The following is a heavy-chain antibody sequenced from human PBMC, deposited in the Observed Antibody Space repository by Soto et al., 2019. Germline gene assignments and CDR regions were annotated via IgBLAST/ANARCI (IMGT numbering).Heavy chain of an antibody. V-gene: IGHV3-23*01. J-gene: IGHJ4*02. CDR2: ITGSSGRT. CDR1: GFTFSNYA. D-gene: IGHD1-26*01. Sequence: EVHLLEFGGGLVQPGGSLRLSCAASGFTFSNYAMNWVRQAPGKGLEWVSGITGSSGRTFYADSVKGRFTISRDNSKNTVYLQMNSVRADDTAVYYCAKEYTSTSRASFDYWGQGALVTVSS. CDR3: AKEYTSTSRASFDY.